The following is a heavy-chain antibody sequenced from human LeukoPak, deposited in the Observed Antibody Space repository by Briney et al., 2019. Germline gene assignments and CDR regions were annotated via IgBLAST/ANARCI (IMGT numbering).Heavy chain of an antibody. CDR1: GYTFTSYG. J-gene: IGHJ4*02. Sequence: GASVKVSCKASGYTFTSYGISWVRQAPGQGLEWMGWISAYNGNTNYAQKLQGRVTMTTDTSTSTAYMELRSLRSDDTAVYYCARAITIFGVAHTQDFDYWGQGTLVTVSS. V-gene: IGHV1-18*01. D-gene: IGHD3-3*01. CDR2: ISAYNGNT. CDR3: ARAITIFGVAHTQDFDY.